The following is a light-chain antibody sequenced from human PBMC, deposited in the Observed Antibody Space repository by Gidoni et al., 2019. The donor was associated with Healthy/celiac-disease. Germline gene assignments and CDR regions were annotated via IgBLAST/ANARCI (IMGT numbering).Light chain of an antibody. CDR2: WAS. Sequence: LLITQSPYSLAVSLGERATINCKSSQSVLYSSNNKNYLAWYQQKPGQPHKLLIYWASTRESGVPDRFSGGGSGTDFTLTISRLQAEDVAVYYCQQYYSTPPTFGGGTKVEIK. CDR1: QSVLYSSNNKNY. V-gene: IGKV4-1*01. CDR3: QQYYSTPPT. J-gene: IGKJ4*01.